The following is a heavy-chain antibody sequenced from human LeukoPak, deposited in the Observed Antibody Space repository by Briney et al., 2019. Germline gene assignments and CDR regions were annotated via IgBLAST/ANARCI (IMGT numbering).Heavy chain of an antibody. CDR3: ARLGSRRDCSSTSCPPNWFDP. D-gene: IGHD2-2*01. CDR2: IYPGDSDT. V-gene: IGHV5-51*01. CDR1: GYSFTSYW. J-gene: IGHJ5*02. Sequence: GESLKISCQGSGYSFTSYWIGWVRQLPGKGLEWMGIIYPGDSDTRYSPSFQGQVTISADKSISTAHLQWSSLKASDPAMYYCARLGSRRDCSSTSCPPNWFDPWGQGTLVTVSS.